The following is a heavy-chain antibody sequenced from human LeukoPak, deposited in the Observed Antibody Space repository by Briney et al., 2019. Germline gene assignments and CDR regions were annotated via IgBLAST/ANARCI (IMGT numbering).Heavy chain of an antibody. CDR1: GGSFSGYY. Sequence: PSETLSLTCAVYGGSFSGYYWSWIRQPPGKGLEWIGEINHSGSTNYNPSLKSRVTISVDTSKNQFSLKLSSVTAADTAVYYCARDRTNMVRGVRNYYYGMDVWGQGTTVTVSS. CDR2: INHSGST. J-gene: IGHJ6*02. V-gene: IGHV4-34*01. CDR3: ARDRTNMVRGVRNYYYGMDV. D-gene: IGHD3-10*01.